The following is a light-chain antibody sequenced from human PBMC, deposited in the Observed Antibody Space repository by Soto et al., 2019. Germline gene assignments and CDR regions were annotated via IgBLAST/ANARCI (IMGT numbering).Light chain of an antibody. CDR3: QQYNNWPIT. V-gene: IGKV3-15*01. Sequence: IVLPQSPTTLSLSPGERDTISCRASQSIGSNLAWYQQKPGQSPRLLIYGASTRATGLPARLSGSGSGTEFTLTISSLQSEDFALYYCQQYNNWPITFGQGTRLEIK. CDR1: QSIGSN. CDR2: GAS. J-gene: IGKJ5*01.